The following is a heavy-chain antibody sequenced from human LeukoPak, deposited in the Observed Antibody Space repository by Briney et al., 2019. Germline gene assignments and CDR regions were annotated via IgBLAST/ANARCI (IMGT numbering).Heavy chain of an antibody. D-gene: IGHD3-10*01. CDR2: ISGSGGST. V-gene: IGHV3-23*01. CDR1: GFTFSSYA. Sequence: GGSLRLSCAASGFTFSSYAMSWVRQAPGKGLEWVSAISGSGGSTYYADSVKGRFTISRDNSKNTLYLQMNSLRAEDTAVYYRARSLPTNYYGSGSPWRHAFDIWGQGTMVTVSS. J-gene: IGHJ3*02. CDR3: ARSLPTNYYGSGSPWRHAFDI.